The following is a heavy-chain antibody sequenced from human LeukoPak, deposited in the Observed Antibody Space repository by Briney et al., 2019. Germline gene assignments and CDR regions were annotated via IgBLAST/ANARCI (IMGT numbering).Heavy chain of an antibody. CDR3: ARGNDYGGGYYYGMDV. CDR1: GLTFSSYE. D-gene: IGHD4-23*01. V-gene: IGHV3-48*03. Sequence: GGSLRLSCAASGLTFSSYEMNWVRQAPGKGLEWISYISYSGTTMYYADSVKGRFTTSSDNAKNSLYLQMSSLRADDTAVYYCARGNDYGGGYYYGMDVWGQGTTVTVSS. J-gene: IGHJ6*02. CDR2: ISYSGTTM.